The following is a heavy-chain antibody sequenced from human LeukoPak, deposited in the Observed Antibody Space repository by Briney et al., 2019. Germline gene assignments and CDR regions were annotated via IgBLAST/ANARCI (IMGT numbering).Heavy chain of an antibody. D-gene: IGHD1-26*01. CDR3: ARRSPGTSSLFYYYMDV. CDR2: ISANGQAT. V-gene: IGHV3-23*01. CDR1: GFAFGTYA. J-gene: IGHJ6*03. Sequence: PGGSLRLSCAGSGFAFGTYAMSWVRQAPGMGLEWVSSISANGQATYYADSVEGRFTISRDNSKNSLYLQMNTLQAEDTAVYYCARRSPGTSSLFYYYMDVWGKGTTVTVSS.